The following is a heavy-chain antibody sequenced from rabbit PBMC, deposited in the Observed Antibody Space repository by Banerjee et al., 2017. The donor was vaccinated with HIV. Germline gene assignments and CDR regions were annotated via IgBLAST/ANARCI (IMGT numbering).Heavy chain of an antibody. D-gene: IGHD4-2*01. V-gene: IGHV1S40*01. J-gene: IGHJ4*01. CDR1: GFSFSSSYY. CDR2: IYTGSGST. CDR3: ARGLLIGDL. Sequence: QSLEESGGDLVKPGASLTLTCTASGFSFSSSYYMYWVRQAPGKGLEWIACIYTGSGSTYYASWAKGRFTITRSTSLNTVTLQLNSLTAADTATYFCARGLLIGDLWGPGTLVTV.